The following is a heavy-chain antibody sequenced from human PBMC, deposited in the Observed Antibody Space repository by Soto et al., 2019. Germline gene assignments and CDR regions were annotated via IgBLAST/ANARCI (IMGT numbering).Heavy chain of an antibody. CDR1: GYTFTSHW. D-gene: IGHD2-8*02. CDR3: VRVGLVGSNSLPNAWFDP. J-gene: IGHJ5*02. Sequence: PLQSLKTSCIVSGYTFTSHWIGCVRHMPGKGLEWMWIIYPGDSDTRYSPSFQGQVTISADKSIITAYLQWNSLKASDTAMYYCVRVGLVGSNSLPNAWFDPWGPGTLVTV. V-gene: IGHV5-51*01. CDR2: IYPGDSDT.